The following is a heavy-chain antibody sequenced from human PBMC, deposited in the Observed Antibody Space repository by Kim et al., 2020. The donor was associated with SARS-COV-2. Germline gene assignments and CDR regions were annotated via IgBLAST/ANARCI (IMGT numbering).Heavy chain of an antibody. V-gene: IGHV3-11*04. D-gene: IGHD3-10*02. Sequence: GGSLRLSCAASGFTFSDYYMSWIRQAPGKGLEWVSYISSSGSTIYYADSVKGRFTISRDNAKNSLYLQMNSLRAEDTAVYYCAGDFESLFGKKNYYYYYGMDVWGQGTTVTVSS. CDR3: AGDFESLFGKKNYYYYYGMDV. CDR1: GFTFSDYY. J-gene: IGHJ6*02. CDR2: ISSSGSTI.